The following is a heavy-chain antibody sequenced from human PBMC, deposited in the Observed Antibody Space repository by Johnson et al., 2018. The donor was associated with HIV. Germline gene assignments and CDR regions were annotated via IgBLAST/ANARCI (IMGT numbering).Heavy chain of an antibody. J-gene: IGHJ3*02. CDR2: ISYDGSDK. D-gene: IGHD1-26*01. CDR3: ATSHGIHGAFDI. Sequence: HVQLVESGGGLVQPGGSLRLSCAASGFTFSDYYMSWIRQAPAKGLEWVAVISYDGSDKYYAASVKGRFTISRDNSRNTLYLQMNSLRAEDTAVYYCATSHGIHGAFDIWGQGTMVTVSS. V-gene: IGHV3-30*14. CDR1: GFTFSDYY.